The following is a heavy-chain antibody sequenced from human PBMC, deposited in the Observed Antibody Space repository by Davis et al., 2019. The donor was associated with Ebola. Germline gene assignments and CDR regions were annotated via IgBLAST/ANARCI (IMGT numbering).Heavy chain of an antibody. CDR2: INPNSGGT. CDR3: ARDSSGNFDY. CDR1: GGTFSSYG. V-gene: IGHV1-2*02. J-gene: IGHJ4*02. Sequence: ASVKVSCKASGGTFSSYGISWVRQAPGQGLEWMGWINPNSGGTNYAQKFQGRVTMTRDTSISTAYMELRSLRSDDTAVYYCARDSSGNFDYWGQGTLVTVSP. D-gene: IGHD6-19*01.